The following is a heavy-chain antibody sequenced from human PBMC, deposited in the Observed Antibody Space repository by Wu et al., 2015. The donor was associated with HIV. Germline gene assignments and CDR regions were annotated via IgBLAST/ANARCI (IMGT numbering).Heavy chain of an antibody. D-gene: IGHD1-26*01. J-gene: IGHJ1*01. V-gene: IGHV1-69*04. CDR1: GGTFSSYA. CDR2: IDPATGSS. CDR3: ARGTEWYRILPH. Sequence: QVQLVQSGAEVKKPGSSVKVSCKASGGTFSSYAFTWVRQAPGQGLEWMGIIDPATGSSKCAQKFQDRVTMTRDPSTNTVYMEVTSLTSDDTAVYSCARGTEWYRILPHWGQGTLVHRLL.